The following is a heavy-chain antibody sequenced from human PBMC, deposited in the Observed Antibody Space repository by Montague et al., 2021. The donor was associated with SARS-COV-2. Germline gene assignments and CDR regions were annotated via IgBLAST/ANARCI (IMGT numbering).Heavy chain of an antibody. D-gene: IGHD6-25*01. CDR1: GFSVSDSY. J-gene: IGHJ4*02. CDR2: IKSGNT. CDR3: ARGLQQRSNFDY. V-gene: IGHV3-53*01. Sequence: SLRLSCPASGFSVSDSYMSWVRQAPGKGPEWVSIIKSGNTYYTDSEKGRFTMSRDNSKNTLSLQMNSLRDEDTAVYYCARGLQQRSNFDYCGQGTLVTVSS.